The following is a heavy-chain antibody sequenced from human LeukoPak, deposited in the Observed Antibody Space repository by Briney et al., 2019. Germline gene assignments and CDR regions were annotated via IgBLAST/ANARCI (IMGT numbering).Heavy chain of an antibody. CDR3: AMDYYDSNGYSRGWDY. V-gene: IGHV3-30*04. D-gene: IGHD3-22*01. CDR2: SSTHGSDE. CDR1: GFTFTSLP. Sequence: GGSLRLSCAASGFTFTSLPLHWVSQAPGKGLEWVAVSSTHGSDEYYADSVKGRFTVFSDNSKKTVYLQMDSLRAEDTAVYHCAMDYYDSNGYSRGWDYWGQGTLVTVSS. J-gene: IGHJ4*02.